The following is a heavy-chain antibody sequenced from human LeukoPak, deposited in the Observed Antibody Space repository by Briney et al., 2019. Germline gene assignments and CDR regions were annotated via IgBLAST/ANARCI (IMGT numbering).Heavy chain of an antibody. V-gene: IGHV5-51*01. CDR3: ARAGYSNRWDGVDY. CDR1: GYTFTNYW. Sequence: GESLKISCKGSGYTFTNYWIGWVRQIPGKDLEFMGIIYPGDSDTRYSSSFQGQVTISVDKSINTAYLQWSSLKASDSAMYYCARAGYSNRWDGVDYWGQGTLVTVSS. D-gene: IGHD2/OR15-2a*01. CDR2: IYPGDSDT. J-gene: IGHJ4*02.